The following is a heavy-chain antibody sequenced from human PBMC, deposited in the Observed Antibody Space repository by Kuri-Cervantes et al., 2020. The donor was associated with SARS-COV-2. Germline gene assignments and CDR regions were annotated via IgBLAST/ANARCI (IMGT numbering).Heavy chain of an antibody. D-gene: IGHD2-2*01. V-gene: IGHV4-39*01. J-gene: IGHJ3*02. CDR1: GGSISSPNYD. CDR3: ARQPCTSPSCYLGDDAFDI. CDR2: IPSAGGT. Sequence: SETLSLTCTVSGGSISSPNYDWGWTRQPPGKRLEWIGSIPSAGGTYYSPFLKSRVTISVDTSKNQFSLKLTSVAAADTAVYYCARQPCTSPSCYLGDDAFDIWGQGTMVTVSS.